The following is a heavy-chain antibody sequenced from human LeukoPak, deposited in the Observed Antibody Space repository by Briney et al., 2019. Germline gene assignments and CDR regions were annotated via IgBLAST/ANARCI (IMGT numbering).Heavy chain of an antibody. V-gene: IGHV3-64*01. D-gene: IGHD1-26*01. CDR3: ARDLSGSYSFDY. J-gene: IGHJ4*02. Sequence: GGSLRLSCATSGFSFSSHAMHWVRQAPGKGLEYVSGINDNGRTTHYANSVKGRFTTSRDNSKNTVYLQMDSLRPEDMAVYYCARDLSGSYSFDYWGQRTLVTVSS. CDR2: INDNGRTT. CDR1: GFSFSSHA.